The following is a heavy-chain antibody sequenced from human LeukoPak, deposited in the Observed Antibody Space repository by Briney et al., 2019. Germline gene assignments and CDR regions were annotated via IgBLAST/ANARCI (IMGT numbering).Heavy chain of an antibody. V-gene: IGHV3-21*01. CDR1: GFTFGSYS. J-gene: IGHJ3*02. CDR2: ISSSSSYI. CDR3: VSSMVRGVIINGAFDI. Sequence: GGSLRLSCAASGFTFGSYSMNWVRQAPGKGLEWVSSISSSSSYIYYADSVKGRFTISRDNAKNSLYLQMNSLRAEDTAVYYCVSSMVRGVIINGAFDIWGQGTMVTVSS. D-gene: IGHD3-10*01.